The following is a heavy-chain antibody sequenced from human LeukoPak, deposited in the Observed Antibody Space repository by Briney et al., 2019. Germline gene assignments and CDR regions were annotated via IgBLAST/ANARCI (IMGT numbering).Heavy chain of an antibody. CDR1: GFTFSSYA. CDR2: ISGSGGST. D-gene: IGHD6-19*01. V-gene: IGHV3-23*01. CDR3: AKGYNSGWFES. J-gene: IGHJ5*01. Sequence: GGSLRLSCAASGFTFSSYAMSWVRQAPGKGLEWVSAISGSGGSTYYADSVKGRFTISRDNDKNSLYLQMNSLRDEDTAVYYCAKGYNSGWFESWGQGALVTVSS.